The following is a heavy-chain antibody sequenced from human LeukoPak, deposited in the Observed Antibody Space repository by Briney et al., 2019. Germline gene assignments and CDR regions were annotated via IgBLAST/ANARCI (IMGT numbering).Heavy chain of an antibody. V-gene: IGHV1-18*01. J-gene: IGHJ6*03. D-gene: IGHD2-2*01. CDR1: GYTFTSYG. CDR2: ISAYNGNT. Sequence: ASVKVSCKASGYTFTSYGISWVRQAPGQGLEWMGWISAYNGNTNYAQKLQGRVTMTTDTSTSTAYMELRSPRSDDTAVYYCARVGLPAASYYMDVWGKGTTVTVSS. CDR3: ARVGLPAASYYMDV.